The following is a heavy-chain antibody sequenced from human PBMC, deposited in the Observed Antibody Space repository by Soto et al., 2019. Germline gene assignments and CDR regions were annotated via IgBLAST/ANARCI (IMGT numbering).Heavy chain of an antibody. Sequence: SETLSLTCIVSGGSVSSSNWWSWVSQPPGKGLEWIGEIYHSGSTTYNPSLKSRATISVDKSENQFSLRLKSVTAADTAVYYCASVGSDYDNSGYYLPWGPGTLVTVSS. D-gene: IGHD3-22*01. J-gene: IGHJ5*02. CDR3: ASVGSDYDNSGYYLP. V-gene: IGHV4-4*02. CDR1: GGSVSSSNW. CDR2: IYHSGST.